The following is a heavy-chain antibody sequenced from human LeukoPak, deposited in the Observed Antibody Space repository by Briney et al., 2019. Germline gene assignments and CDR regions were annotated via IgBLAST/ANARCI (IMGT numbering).Heavy chain of an antibody. CDR1: GFAFSNYW. D-gene: IGHD4-23*01. CDR3: ARTEGTVAYDS. V-gene: IGHV3-74*01. CDR2: INSDGSGT. Sequence: GGSLRLSCAASGFAFSNYWMHWVRQAPGKGLVWVSRINSDGSGTTYADSVRGRFTISRDNAKNTLYLQVNSLRAEDTAVYYCARTEGTVAYDSWGQGTLVTVSS. J-gene: IGHJ5*01.